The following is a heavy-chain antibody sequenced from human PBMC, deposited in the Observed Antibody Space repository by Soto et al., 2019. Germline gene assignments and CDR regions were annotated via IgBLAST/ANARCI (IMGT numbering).Heavy chain of an antibody. CDR1: GFTFSDYY. CDR2: ISSSGSTI. Sequence: QVQLVESGGGLVKPGGSLRLSCAASGFTFSDYYMSWIRQAPGKGLEWVSYISSSGSTIYYADSVKGRFTISRDNAKNSLYLQMNSLRAEDTAVYYCARVSRGIFESTAGPAIYCSSTSCYRRFDPWGQGTLVTVSS. J-gene: IGHJ5*02. D-gene: IGHD2-2*01. V-gene: IGHV3-11*01. CDR3: ARVSRGIFESTAGPAIYCSSTSCYRRFDP.